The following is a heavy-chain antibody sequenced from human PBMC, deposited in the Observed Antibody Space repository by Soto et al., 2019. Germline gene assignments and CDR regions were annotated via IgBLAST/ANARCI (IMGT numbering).Heavy chain of an antibody. CDR1: GGSISSSSYY. CDR3: ARSKGGWLHSLGHFDY. CDR2: IYYSGST. Sequence: SETLSLTCTVSGGSISSSSYYWGWIRQPPGKGLEWIGSIYYSGSTYYNPSLKSRVTISVDTSKNQFSLKLSSVTAADTAVYYCARSKGGWLHSLGHFDYWGQGTLVTVSS. J-gene: IGHJ4*02. V-gene: IGHV4-39*01. D-gene: IGHD5-12*01.